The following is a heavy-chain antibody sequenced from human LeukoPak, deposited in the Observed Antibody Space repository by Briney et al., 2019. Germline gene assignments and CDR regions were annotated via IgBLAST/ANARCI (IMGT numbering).Heavy chain of an antibody. CDR2: IIPIFDTS. CDR1: GGTFSIYT. CDR3: ARAHDIALPFDP. Sequence: GSSVKVSCKASGGTFSIYTITWVRQAPGQGLEWMGGIIPIFDTSNYAQKFQGRVTITADKSTSTAYMELSSLRSEDTAVYYCARAHDIALPFDPWGQGTLVTVSS. J-gene: IGHJ5*02. D-gene: IGHD1-1*01. V-gene: IGHV1-69*06.